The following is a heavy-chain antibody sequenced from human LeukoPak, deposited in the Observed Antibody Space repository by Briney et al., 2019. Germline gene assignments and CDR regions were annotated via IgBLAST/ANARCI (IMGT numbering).Heavy chain of an antibody. CDR1: GFTFSSYW. D-gene: IGHD3-22*01. J-gene: IGHJ4*02. CDR2: IKQDGSEK. CDR3: ARDLGSGYYQEIPPKVGIPVRSV. Sequence: GGSLRLSCAASGFTFSSYWMSWVRQAPGKGLEWVANIKQDGSEKYYVDSVKGRFTISRDNAKNSLYLQMNSLRAEDTAVYYCARDLGSGYYQEIPPKVGIPVRSVWGQGTLVTVSS. V-gene: IGHV3-7*01.